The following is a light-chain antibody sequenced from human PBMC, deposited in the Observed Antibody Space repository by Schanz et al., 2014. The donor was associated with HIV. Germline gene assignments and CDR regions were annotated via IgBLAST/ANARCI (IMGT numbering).Light chain of an antibody. Sequence: QSVLTQPPSASRTLGQRVTMSCSGSGSNIGTNYVYWYQQFPGTAPKLLIYRNNQRPSGVPDRFSGSKSGTSASLAISGLRSEDEAHYYCATWDDTLSGRVFGGGTKVTVL. CDR2: RNN. V-gene: IGLV1-47*01. CDR1: GSNIGTNY. J-gene: IGLJ3*02. CDR3: ATWDDTLSGRV.